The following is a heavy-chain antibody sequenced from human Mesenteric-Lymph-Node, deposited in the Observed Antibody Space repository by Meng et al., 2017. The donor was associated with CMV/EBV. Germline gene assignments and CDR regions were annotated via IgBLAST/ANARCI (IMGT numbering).Heavy chain of an antibody. J-gene: IGHJ5*02. CDR1: RYTFTDYF. D-gene: IGHD5-12*01. V-gene: IGHV1-2*02. CDR3: VPYSGSSYLFGP. Sequence: ASVKVSCQASRYTFTDYFIQWMRQASGQGLEWMGWINFNAGGTSCAQKFQGRVTMTRDTSVSAAYLEVNSLRSDDTAVYYCVPYSGSSYLFGPWGQGTQVTVSS. CDR2: INFNAGGT.